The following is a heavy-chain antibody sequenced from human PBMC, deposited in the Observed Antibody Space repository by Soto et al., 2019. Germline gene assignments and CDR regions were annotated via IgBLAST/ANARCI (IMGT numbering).Heavy chain of an antibody. Sequence: GESLKISCKGSGYSFTSYWIGWVRQMPGKGLEWMGIIYPGDSDTRYSPSFQGQVTISADKSISTAYLQWSSLKASDTAMYYCARAGVVVVAGTPANWFDPWGQGTLVTVSS. D-gene: IGHD2-15*01. CDR3: ARAGVVVVAGTPANWFDP. CDR2: IYPGDSDT. J-gene: IGHJ5*02. CDR1: GYSFTSYW. V-gene: IGHV5-51*01.